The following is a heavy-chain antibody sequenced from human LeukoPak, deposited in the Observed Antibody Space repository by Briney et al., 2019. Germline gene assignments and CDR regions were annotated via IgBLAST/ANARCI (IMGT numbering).Heavy chain of an antibody. D-gene: IGHD6-19*01. CDR1: GFTFSSYA. CDR2: ISGSGGST. Sequence: GGSLRLSWAASGFTFSSYAMSWVRQAPGNGLDSVSSISGSGGSTYYADSVKGRFTISRDNSENTLYLQMNSLRAEDTAVYYCAKDASRGAVAGQFDYWGQGTLVTVSS. J-gene: IGHJ4*02. CDR3: AKDASRGAVAGQFDY. V-gene: IGHV3-23*01.